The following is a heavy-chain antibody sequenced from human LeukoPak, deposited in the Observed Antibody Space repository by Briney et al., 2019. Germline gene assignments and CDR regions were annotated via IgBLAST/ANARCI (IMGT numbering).Heavy chain of an antibody. CDR2: ISSSGSTA. CDR1: AFTFSSFE. J-gene: IGHJ6*03. V-gene: IGHV3-48*03. D-gene: IGHD1-26*01. CDR3: ARYGRPIFYYYMDV. Sequence: PGGSLRLSCAASAFTFSSFEMSWVRQAPGKGLERVSYISSSGSTAYYADSVKGRFTISRGNAKNSLYLQMNSLRAEDTAVYYCARYGRPIFYYYMDVWGKGTTVPISS.